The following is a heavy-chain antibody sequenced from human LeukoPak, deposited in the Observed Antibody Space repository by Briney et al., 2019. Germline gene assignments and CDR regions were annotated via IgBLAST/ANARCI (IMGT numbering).Heavy chain of an antibody. J-gene: IGHJ4*02. CDR3: AKDAYNYGPNLFDY. D-gene: IGHD5-18*01. CDR1: GFTFSTNA. Sequence: PGGSLRLSCLTSGFTFSTNAMSWVRQAPGKGLEWISGISGSGASTYYADSVKGRFTISRDNSKNTLYLQINSLRAEDTAIYYCAKDAYNYGPNLFDYWGQGTLVTVSS. CDR2: ISGSGAST. V-gene: IGHV3-23*01.